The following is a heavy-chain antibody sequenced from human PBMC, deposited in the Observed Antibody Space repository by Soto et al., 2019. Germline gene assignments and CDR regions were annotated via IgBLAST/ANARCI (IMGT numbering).Heavy chain of an antibody. CDR1: GYSFTSYW. CDR3: ARHPIVVVPAADEPYYYYGMDV. CDR2: IDPSDSYT. J-gene: IGHJ6*02. V-gene: IGHV5-10-1*01. D-gene: IGHD2-2*01. Sequence: PGESLKISCKGSGYSFTSYWISWVRQMPGKGLEWMGRIDPSDSYTNYSPSSQGHVTISADKSISTAYLQWSSLKASDTAMYYCARHPIVVVPAADEPYYYYGMDVWGQGTTVTVSS.